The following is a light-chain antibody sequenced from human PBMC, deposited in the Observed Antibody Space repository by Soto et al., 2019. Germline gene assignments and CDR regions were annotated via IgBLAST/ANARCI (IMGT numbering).Light chain of an antibody. CDR3: EQVNSYPLT. V-gene: IGKV1-9*01. Sequence: DLQLTQSPSFLSASVGDRVTITCRASQGISSSLAWYQQKPGKAPNLLIYAASTLQTGVPTRFSGSGSGTEFTLTISSLQPEDVASYYCEQVNSYPLTFGGGTKVEIK. CDR2: AAS. CDR1: QGISSS. J-gene: IGKJ4*01.